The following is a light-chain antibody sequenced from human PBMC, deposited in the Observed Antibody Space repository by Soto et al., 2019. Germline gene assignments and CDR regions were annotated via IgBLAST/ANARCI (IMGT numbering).Light chain of an antibody. CDR1: RSDVGRYNY. J-gene: IGLJ2*01. CDR2: EVT. V-gene: IGLV2-14*01. CDR3: SSYSTTSSPHVL. Sequence: QSALTQPASVSGSPGQSITISCTGTRSDVGRYNYVSRYQQHPGKAPKLLIYEVTYRPSGVSTRFSASKSGSTASLTISGIQAEDEADYYCSSYSTTSSPHVLFGGGTKLTVL.